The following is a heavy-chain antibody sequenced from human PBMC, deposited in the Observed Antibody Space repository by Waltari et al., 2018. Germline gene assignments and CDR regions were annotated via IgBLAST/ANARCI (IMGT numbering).Heavy chain of an antibody. CDR3: ARDEGAAAGPDFPWYFDL. CDR1: GGTFSSYA. D-gene: IGHD6-13*01. J-gene: IGHJ2*01. V-gene: IGHV1-69*13. CDR2: IIPSFGTA. Sequence: QVQLVQSGAEVKKPGSSVKVSCKASGGTFSSYAISWVRQAPGQGLEWMGRIIPSFGTANYAQKFQGRVTITADKSTSTAYMELSSLRSEDTAVYYCARDEGAAAGPDFPWYFDLWGRGTLVTVSS.